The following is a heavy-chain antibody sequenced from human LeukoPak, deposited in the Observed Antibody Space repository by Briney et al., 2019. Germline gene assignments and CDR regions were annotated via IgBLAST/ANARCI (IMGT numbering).Heavy chain of an antibody. J-gene: IGHJ3*02. Sequence: SLTLTCAVSGVTFSSYGMHWIRQAPGKGLEWVGVIWYDGSNKYYADSVKGRFTISRDNSKNTLYLQMNSLRAEDTAVYYCATSSGWYRDAFDIWGQGTMVTVSS. CDR1: GVTFSSYG. CDR2: IWYDGSNK. CDR3: ATSSGWYRDAFDI. D-gene: IGHD6-19*01. V-gene: IGHV3-33*08.